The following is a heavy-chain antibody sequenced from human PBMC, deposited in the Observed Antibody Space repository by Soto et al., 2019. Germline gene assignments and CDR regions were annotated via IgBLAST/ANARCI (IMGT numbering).Heavy chain of an antibody. Sequence: EVQLLESGGGVVQPGGSLRLSCAASRFTFSAYAMSWVRQAPGKGLEWVSVISGSGDATYYADSVKGRFTISRDNSKNTLYLQMNSLSAEDTAVYYCARQDYSTTWYLKYWGQGTLVTVSS. D-gene: IGHD6-13*01. CDR1: RFTFSAYA. J-gene: IGHJ4*02. CDR3: ARQDYSTTWYLKY. CDR2: ISGSGDAT. V-gene: IGHV3-23*01.